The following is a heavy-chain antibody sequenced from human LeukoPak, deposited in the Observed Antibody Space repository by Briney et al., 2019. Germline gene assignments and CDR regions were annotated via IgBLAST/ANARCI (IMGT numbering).Heavy chain of an antibody. J-gene: IGHJ4*02. D-gene: IGHD3-22*01. CDR3: ASPRHYYYDSSGYLDY. Sequence: GGSLRLSCAASGFTFSSYAMYWVRQAPGKGLEWVTLISYDGSNKHYADSVKGRFTISRDNSKNTLYLQMNSLRAEDTAVYYCASPRHYYYDSSGYLDYWGQGTLVTVSS. CDR2: ISYDGSNK. CDR1: GFTFSSYA. V-gene: IGHV3-30-3*01.